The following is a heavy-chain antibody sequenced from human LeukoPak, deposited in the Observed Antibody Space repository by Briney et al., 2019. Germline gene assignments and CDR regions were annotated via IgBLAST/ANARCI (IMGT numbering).Heavy chain of an antibody. V-gene: IGHV1-18*01. CDR2: ISAYNGNT. CDR3: ARDGRGGIWRDIVVVVAATSAFDI. J-gene: IGHJ3*02. Sequence: GASVKVSCKASGYTFTSYGISWVRQAPGQGLEWMGWISAYNGNTNYAQKLQGRVTMTTDTSTSTAYMELRSLRSDDTAVYYCARDGRGGIWRDIVVVVAATSAFDIWGQGTMATVSS. CDR1: GYTFTSYG. D-gene: IGHD2-15*01.